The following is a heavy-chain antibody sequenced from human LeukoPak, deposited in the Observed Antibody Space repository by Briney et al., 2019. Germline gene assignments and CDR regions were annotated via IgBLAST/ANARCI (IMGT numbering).Heavy chain of an antibody. D-gene: IGHD6-13*01. CDR3: AREWQGGIAAAGTRIEGDY. J-gene: IGHJ4*02. CDR2: IKQDGSEK. CDR1: GFSVSGYW. V-gene: IGHV3-7*01. Sequence: GGSLRLSCPVAGFSVSGYWMTWVRQAPGKGLEWVAKIKQDGSEKNYVDSVKGRFTISRENAENSLFLQMNRLRVEDTAVYYCAREWQGGIAAAGTRIEGDYWGQGTLVDVSS.